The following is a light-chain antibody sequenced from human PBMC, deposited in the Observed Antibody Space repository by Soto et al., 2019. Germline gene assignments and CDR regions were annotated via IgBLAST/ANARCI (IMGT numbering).Light chain of an antibody. CDR3: QKANSFPPK. V-gene: IGKV1-39*01. Sequence: DIQMTHSPSSLSASVLYIVTITFRASQSISSYLNWYQQKPGKAPKLLIYAASSLQSGVPSRFSGSGSGTDFTLTISRLEPEDFATYYCQKANSFPPKFGQGTKVDIK. J-gene: IGKJ1*01. CDR2: AAS. CDR1: QSISSY.